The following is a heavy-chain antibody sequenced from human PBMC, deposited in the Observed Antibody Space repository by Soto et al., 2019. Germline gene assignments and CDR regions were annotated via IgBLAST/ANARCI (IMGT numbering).Heavy chain of an antibody. J-gene: IGHJ5*02. CDR1: GYTFTGYY. CDR2: INPNSGGT. D-gene: IGHD3-10*01. Sequence: ASVKVSCKASGYTFTGYYIHWVRQAPGQGLEWMGWINPNSGGTNYAQKFQGWVTMTRDTSISTVYMELSRLRSDDTAVYYCARGGIPRALWFGGFDPWGQGTQVTVSS. CDR3: ARGGIPRALWFGGFDP. V-gene: IGHV1-2*04.